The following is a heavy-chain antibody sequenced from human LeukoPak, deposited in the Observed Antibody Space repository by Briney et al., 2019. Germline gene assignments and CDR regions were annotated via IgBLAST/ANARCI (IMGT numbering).Heavy chain of an antibody. CDR2: ISSSSSYI. CDR1: GFTFSSYS. CDR3: ARVPLGYCSSTSCSFDY. D-gene: IGHD2-2*01. Sequence: GGSLRLSCAASGFTFSSYSMNWVRQAPGKGLEWVSSISSSSSYIYYADSVKGRFTISRDNAKNSLYLQMNSLRAEDTAVYYCARVPLGYCSSTSCSFDYWGQGTLVTVSS. V-gene: IGHV3-21*01. J-gene: IGHJ4*02.